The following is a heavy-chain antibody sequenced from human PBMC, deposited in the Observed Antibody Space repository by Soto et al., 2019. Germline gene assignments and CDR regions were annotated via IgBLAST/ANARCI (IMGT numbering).Heavy chain of an antibody. V-gene: IGHV1-69*06. D-gene: IGHD3-22*01. J-gene: IGHJ5*02. CDR2: IIPIFGTA. CDR1: GGTFSSYA. CDR3: ARAFYYYDSSGYERNWFDP. Sequence: GASVKVSCKASGGTFSSYAISWVRQAPGQGHEWMGGIIPIFGTANYAQKFQGRVTITADKSTSTAYMELSSLRSEDTAVYYCARAFYYYDSSGYERNWFDPWGQGTLVTVSS.